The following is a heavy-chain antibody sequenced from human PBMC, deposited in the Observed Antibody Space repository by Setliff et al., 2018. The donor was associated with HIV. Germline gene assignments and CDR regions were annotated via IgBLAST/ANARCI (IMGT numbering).Heavy chain of an antibody. J-gene: IGHJ6*03. CDR3: ARGDGTKYYYYYYMDV. V-gene: IGHV1-69*10. CDR2: LIPIVDIT. Sequence: SVKVSCKASGGTFSNYAFSWVRQAPGQGLEWMGGLIPIVDITKSTQRFRDRVTFTADESTKTAQMELSSVTAADTAVYYCARGDGTKYYYYYYMDVWGKGTTVTVSS. D-gene: IGHD1-7*01. CDR1: GGTFSNYA.